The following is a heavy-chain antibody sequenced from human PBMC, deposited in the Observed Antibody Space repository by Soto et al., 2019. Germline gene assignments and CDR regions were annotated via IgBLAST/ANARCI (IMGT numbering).Heavy chain of an antibody. CDR2: IDAGGGST. CDR1: GFTFSNLA. Sequence: GGSLRLSCTASGFTFSNLAITWVRQAPGKGLEWVSTIDAGGGSTHYADSVKGRFTISRDNSKNTLYLQMNSLRAEYTAVYYCAILNAASGSYWGQGSLVTVSS. V-gene: IGHV3-23*01. J-gene: IGHJ4*02. CDR3: AILNAASGSY. D-gene: IGHD6-25*01.